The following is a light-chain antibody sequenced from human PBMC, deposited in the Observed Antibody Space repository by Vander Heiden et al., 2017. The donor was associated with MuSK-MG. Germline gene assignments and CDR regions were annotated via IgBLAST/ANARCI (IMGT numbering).Light chain of an antibody. V-gene: IGKV3-20*01. CDR3: HRDCSAPAST. CDR2: SAS. CDR1: QSVSSSY. J-gene: IGKJ2*01. Sequence: EIVLTQSPGTLSLSPGERATLSCRASQSVSSSYVAWYQQKPGQAPRLLIYSASRRPTAIPDRFSGSGSGTDFTLTISRLEPEDFAVYYCHRDCSAPASTFGQGTKLEIK.